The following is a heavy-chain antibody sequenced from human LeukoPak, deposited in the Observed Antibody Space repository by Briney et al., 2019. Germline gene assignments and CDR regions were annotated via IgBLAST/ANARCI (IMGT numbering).Heavy chain of an antibody. CDR2: IGSSDNII. CDR3: AREAVAGAFDS. CDR1: GFTVNDYY. J-gene: IGHJ4*02. V-gene: IGHV3-11*01. D-gene: IGHD6-19*01. Sequence: PGGSLRLSCAASGFTVNDYYMGWIRQAPGKGLEWVSDIGSSDNIISYANSVKGRFAISRDFAKNSLYLQMKSLRADDTAVYYCAREAVAGAFDSWGQGTLVTVSS.